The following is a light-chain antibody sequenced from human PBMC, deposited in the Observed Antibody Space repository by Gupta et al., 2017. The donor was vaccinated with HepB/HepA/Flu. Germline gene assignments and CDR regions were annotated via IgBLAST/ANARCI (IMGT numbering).Light chain of an antibody. V-gene: IGLV3-19*01. CDR3: QSRDTSGNPLV. CDR2: CKS. CDR1: SLRTYY. J-gene: IGLJ3*02. Sequence: SSELTQDPAVSVALGQTVTITCQGDSLRTYYANWYQPKPGPAPVLVIYCKSNRPSGIPERFSGSSYGNTASLTITGAQADDEADYYCQSRDTSGNPLVFGGGTKLTVL.